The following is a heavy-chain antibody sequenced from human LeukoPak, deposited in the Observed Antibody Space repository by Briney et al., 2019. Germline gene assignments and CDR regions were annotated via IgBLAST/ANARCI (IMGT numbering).Heavy chain of an antibody. CDR2: ISSSGSII. V-gene: IGHV3-48*03. D-gene: IGHD3-10*01. J-gene: IGHJ4*02. Sequence: GGSLRLSCAASGINLSDYEMNWVRQAPGKGLEWVSYISSSGSIIYYADSVKGRFTISRDNAKNSLYLQMNNLRAEDTAVYYCARPPSMARGWGQGTLVTVSS. CDR3: ARPPSMARG. CDR1: GINLSDYE.